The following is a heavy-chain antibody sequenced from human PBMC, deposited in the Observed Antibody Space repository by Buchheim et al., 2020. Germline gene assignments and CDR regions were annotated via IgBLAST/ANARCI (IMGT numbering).Heavy chain of an antibody. J-gene: IGHJ5*02. CDR3: ARAARITIFGVVHGLFDP. V-gene: IGHV4-34*01. CDR1: GGSFSGYY. CDR2: INHSGST. Sequence: QVQLQQWGAGLLKPSETLSLTCAVYGGSFSGYYWSWIRQPPGKGLEWSGEINHSGSTNYNPSLKSRVTISVDTSKNQFDLQSSSVTSADTAVYYCARAARITIFGVVHGLFDPWGQGTL. D-gene: IGHD3-3*01.